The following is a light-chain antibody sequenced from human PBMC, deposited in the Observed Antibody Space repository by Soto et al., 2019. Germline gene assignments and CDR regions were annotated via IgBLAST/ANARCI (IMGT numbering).Light chain of an antibody. Sequence: EIVMTQSPATLSVSPGERATLSCRASQSVSSNSAWYQQKPGQAPRLLIYGASTRATGIPATFSGSGSGTDFTLTISSLQSEDFAVYYCQHYDNWLTFGGGTKVDIK. V-gene: IGKV3-15*01. CDR1: QSVSSN. J-gene: IGKJ4*01. CDR2: GAS. CDR3: QHYDNWLT.